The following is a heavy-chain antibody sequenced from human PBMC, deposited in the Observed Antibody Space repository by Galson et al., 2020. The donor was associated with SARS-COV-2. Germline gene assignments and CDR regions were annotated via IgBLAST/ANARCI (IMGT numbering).Heavy chain of an antibody. Sequence: SETMSLTCTVSGVSLSTDGHFWTWIRQPPGKGLEWIGSLYHSWTTYYNPSPKSRLNIAVATSQNQFSLRLRSVTAADTAVYFCARTSGELDIWGQGTMVTVSS. CDR2: LYHSWTT. CDR3: ARTSGELDI. D-gene: IGHD1-26*01. V-gene: IGHV4-31*03. CDR1: GVSLSTDGHF. J-gene: IGHJ3*02.